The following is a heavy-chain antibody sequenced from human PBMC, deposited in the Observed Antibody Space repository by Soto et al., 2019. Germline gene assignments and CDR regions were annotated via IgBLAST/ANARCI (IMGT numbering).Heavy chain of an antibody. CDR3: AKDYCAITTCPFHP. CDR1: GFTFNSYG. J-gene: IGHJ5*02. D-gene: IGHD2-2*01. V-gene: IGHV3-30*18. CDR2: VSYDGTNK. Sequence: GGSLRLSCAASGFTFNSYGMHWVRQAPGKGLEWVAFVSYDGTNKYYADSVRGRFTISRDNSKNTLFLQINSLRTEDTAVYYCAKDYCAITTCPFHPWGQGTLVTVSS.